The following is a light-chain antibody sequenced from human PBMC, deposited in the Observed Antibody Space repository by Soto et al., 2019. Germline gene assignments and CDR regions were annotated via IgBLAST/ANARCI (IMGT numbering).Light chain of an antibody. CDR3: NSYTTSSTLV. CDR2: DVS. J-gene: IGLJ1*01. V-gene: IGLV2-14*03. CDR1: SSDVGTYKY. Sequence: QSALTQPASVSGSPGQSITISCTGTSSDVGTYKYVSRYQQHPGKAPKLMIYDVSNRPSGVSNRFSGSKSGNTASLTISGLQAEDEADYYCNSYTTSSTLVFGTGTKLTVL.